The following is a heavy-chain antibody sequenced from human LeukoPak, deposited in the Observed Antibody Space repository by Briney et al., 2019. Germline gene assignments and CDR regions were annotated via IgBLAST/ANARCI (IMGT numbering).Heavy chain of an antibody. D-gene: IGHD2-15*01. CDR2: ISFEGSNT. V-gene: IGHV3-30-3*01. CDR1: GFTFSSYA. CDR3: ASIYCSGGSCYGWLGFDY. J-gene: IGHJ4*02. Sequence: PGGSLRLSCVASGFTFSSYAMHWVRQAPGKGLEWVAVISFEGSNTYYADSVKGRFTISRDNSKNTLYLQMNSLRAEDTAVYYCASIYCSGGSCYGWLGFDYWGQGTLVTVSS.